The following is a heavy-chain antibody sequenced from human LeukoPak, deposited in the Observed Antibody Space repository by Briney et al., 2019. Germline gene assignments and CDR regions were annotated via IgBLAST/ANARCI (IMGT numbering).Heavy chain of an antibody. J-gene: IGHJ4*02. D-gene: IGHD3-10*01. Sequence: GGSLRLSCAASGFTFSSYATSWVRQAPGKGLEWVSVIYSGGSTYYADSVKGRFTISRDNSKNTLYLQMNSLRAEDTAVYYCAREREGIDYWGQGTLVTVSS. V-gene: IGHV3-53*01. CDR2: IYSGGST. CDR1: GFTFSSYA. CDR3: AREREGIDY.